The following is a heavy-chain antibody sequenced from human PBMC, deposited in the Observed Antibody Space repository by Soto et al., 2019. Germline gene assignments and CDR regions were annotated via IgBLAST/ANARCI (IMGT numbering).Heavy chain of an antibody. CDR2: ISSSSSTI. CDR3: ARDLDYYDSSGQRDY. D-gene: IGHD3-22*01. CDR1: GFTFSSYS. Sequence: EVQLVESGGGLVQPGGSLRLSCAASGFTFSSYSMNWVRQAPGKGLEWVSYISSSSSTIYYADSVKGRFTISRDNAKNSLCLQMNSLRDEDTAVYYCARDLDYYDSSGQRDYWGQGTLVTVSS. V-gene: IGHV3-48*02. J-gene: IGHJ4*02.